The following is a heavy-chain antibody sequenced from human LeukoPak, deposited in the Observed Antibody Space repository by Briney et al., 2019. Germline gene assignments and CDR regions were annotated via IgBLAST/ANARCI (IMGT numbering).Heavy chain of an antibody. J-gene: IGHJ4*02. V-gene: IGHV4-59*01. D-gene: IGHD3-10*01. CDR1: GGSISSYY. CDR2: ISYSGSI. Sequence: SESLSLTCTVSGGSISSYYWSWIRQSPGKGLEWIGYISYSGSINYNPSLKSRVTISVDTSKNQFSLQLSSVTAADTAVYYCARGSSGTYSSWVDYWGQGTLVTVSS. CDR3: ARGSSGTYSSWVDY.